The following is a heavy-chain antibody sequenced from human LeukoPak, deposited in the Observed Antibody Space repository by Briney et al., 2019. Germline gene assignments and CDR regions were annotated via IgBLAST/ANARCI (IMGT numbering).Heavy chain of an antibody. D-gene: IGHD6-13*01. Sequence: ASVKVSCKASGYTFTGYYMHWVRQAPGQGLEWMGWINPNSGGTNYAQKFQGRVTMTRDTSISTAYMELSRLRSDETAVYYCARPTYTSSSRYFFDYWGQGTLVTVSS. CDR1: GYTFTGYY. J-gene: IGHJ4*02. CDR3: ARPTYTSSSRYFFDY. CDR2: INPNSGGT. V-gene: IGHV1-2*02.